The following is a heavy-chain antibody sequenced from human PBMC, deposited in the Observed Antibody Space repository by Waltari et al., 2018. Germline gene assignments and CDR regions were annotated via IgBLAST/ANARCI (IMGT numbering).Heavy chain of an antibody. D-gene: IGHD3-9*01. Sequence: QVQLVQSGAEVKKPGASVKVSCKASGYTFTSYGISWVRQAPGQGLEWMGWISAYNGNSNYAPKLQGRVTMTTDTSTSTAYMELSSLRSDDTAVYYCAKDLRYFDHKTLGYWGQGTLVTVSS. V-gene: IGHV1-18*01. CDR1: GYTFTSYG. J-gene: IGHJ4*02. CDR2: ISAYNGNS. CDR3: AKDLRYFDHKTLGY.